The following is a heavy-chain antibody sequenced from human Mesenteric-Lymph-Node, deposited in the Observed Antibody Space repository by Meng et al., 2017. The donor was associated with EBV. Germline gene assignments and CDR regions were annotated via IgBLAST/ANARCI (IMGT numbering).Heavy chain of an antibody. J-gene: IGHJ4*02. CDR2: IYYSGST. CDR1: GGSISSGDSY. V-gene: IGHV4-30-4*01. Sequence: VQPQESGPGLVTPSQTLPLPCSVPGGSISSGDSYWSWIRQPPGKGLEWIGYIYYSGSTYYNPSLRSRITISVDTSKNQFSLRLRSVTAADTAVYYCARRREYSSGWPIDYWGQGTLVTVS. D-gene: IGHD6-19*01. CDR3: ARRREYSSGWPIDY.